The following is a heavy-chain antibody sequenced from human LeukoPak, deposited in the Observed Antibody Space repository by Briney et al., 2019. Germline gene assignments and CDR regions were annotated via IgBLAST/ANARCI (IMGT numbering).Heavy chain of an antibody. CDR3: ARDRFSGSHYFDY. D-gene: IGHD1-26*01. Sequence: PSETLSLTCTVSGGSISSYYWSWIRQPPGKGLEWIGYIYYSGSTNYNPSLKSRVTISVDTSKNQFSLKLSSVTAADTAVYYCARDRFSGSHYFDYWGLGTLVTVSS. CDR1: GGSISSYY. V-gene: IGHV4-59*01. J-gene: IGHJ4*02. CDR2: IYYSGST.